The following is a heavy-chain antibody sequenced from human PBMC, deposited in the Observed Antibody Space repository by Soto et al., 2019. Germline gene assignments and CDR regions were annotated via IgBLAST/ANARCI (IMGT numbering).Heavy chain of an antibody. CDR2: ITPIFATA. V-gene: IGHV1-69*01. J-gene: IGHJ4*02. CDR3: ARGNSSGWYVSGY. D-gene: IGHD6-19*01. CDR1: GGTFSIYA. Sequence: QVQLVQSVAEVKKPGSSVKVYCKASGGTFSIYALSWVRQAPGQGLEWMGGITPIFATANYAQKFQRRVTITADESTSTAYMELSSLRSEDTAVYYCARGNSSGWYVSGYWGQGTLVTVSS.